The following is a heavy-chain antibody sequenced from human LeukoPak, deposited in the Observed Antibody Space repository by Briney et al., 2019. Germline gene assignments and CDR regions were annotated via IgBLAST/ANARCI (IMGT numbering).Heavy chain of an antibody. V-gene: IGHV3-11*01. CDR2: ISSSGSTI. D-gene: IGHD3-10*01. Sequence: GGSLRLSCAASGFTFSDYYMSWIRQAPGKGLEWVSYISSSGSTIYYADSVKGRFTISRDNAKNSLYLQMNSLRAEDTAVYYCVRDLYGSGQVNYYYYMDVWGKGTTVTISS. CDR3: VRDLYGSGQVNYYYYMDV. J-gene: IGHJ6*03. CDR1: GFTFSDYY.